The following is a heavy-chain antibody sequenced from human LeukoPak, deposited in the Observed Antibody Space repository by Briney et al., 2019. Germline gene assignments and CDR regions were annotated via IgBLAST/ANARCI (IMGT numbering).Heavy chain of an antibody. J-gene: IGHJ4*02. CDR2: IYSGGST. CDR3: AGAQVPYGDYDY. V-gene: IGHV3-53*01. D-gene: IGHD4-17*01. CDR1: GFTVSSNY. Sequence: GGSLRLSCAASGFTVSSNYMSGVRQAPGKGLEWVSLIYSGGSTYYADSVKGRFTISRDNSKNTLYLQMHSLRAEDTAVYYCAGAQVPYGDYDYWGQGTLVTVSS.